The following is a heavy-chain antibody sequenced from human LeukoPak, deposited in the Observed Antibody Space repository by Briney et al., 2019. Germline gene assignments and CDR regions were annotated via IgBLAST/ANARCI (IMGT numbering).Heavy chain of an antibody. J-gene: IGHJ4*02. CDR1: GGSISSSSYY. CDR3: ARTYSSSSPYYFDY. D-gene: IGHD6-6*01. CDR2: IYYSGST. Sequence: PSETLSLTCTVSGGSISSSSYYWGWIRQPPGKGLEWIGSIYYSGSTYYNPSLKSRVTICVDTSKNQFSLKLSSLTAADTAVYYCARTYSSSSPYYFDYWGQGTLVTVSS. V-gene: IGHV4-39*01.